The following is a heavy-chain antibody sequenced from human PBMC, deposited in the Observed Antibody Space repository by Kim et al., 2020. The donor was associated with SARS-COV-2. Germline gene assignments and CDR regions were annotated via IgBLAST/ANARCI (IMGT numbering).Heavy chain of an antibody. Sequence: KGRFTIARDNAKNSLYLKMNSLRAEDTAVYYCARRCSSTSCLGADAFDIWGQGTMVTVSS. J-gene: IGHJ3*02. CDR3: ARRCSSTSCLGADAFDI. V-gene: IGHV3-11*01. D-gene: IGHD2-2*01.